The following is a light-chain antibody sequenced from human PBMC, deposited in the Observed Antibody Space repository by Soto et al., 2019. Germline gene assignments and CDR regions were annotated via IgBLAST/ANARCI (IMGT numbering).Light chain of an antibody. V-gene: IGKV3-15*01. CDR3: QQRSNWPRT. J-gene: IGKJ1*01. CDR2: GAS. CDR1: QSVSSN. Sequence: RLMTQSQASLSGSPAESSTLSCRASQSVSSNLAWYQQKPGQAPRLLIYGASTRATGIPARFSGSGSGTEFTLTISSLQSEDFAVYYCQQRSNWPRTFGQGTKVDI.